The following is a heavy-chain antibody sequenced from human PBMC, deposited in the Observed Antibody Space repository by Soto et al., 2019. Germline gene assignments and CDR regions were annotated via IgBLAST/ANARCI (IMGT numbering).Heavy chain of an antibody. D-gene: IGHD3-3*01. Sequence: QVQLQESGPGLVKPSETLSLTCTVSGGSISDYYWSWIRQPPGKGLEGIGYFSYSGSTNYNPPLTSRFTISVDTSKNQGSLKLTSVTATDTAVYYCARQDPRDYDCRSNWFDPWGQGTLVTVAS. CDR3: ARQDPRDYDCRSNWFDP. CDR1: GGSISDYY. V-gene: IGHV4-59*08. J-gene: IGHJ5*02. CDR2: FSYSGST.